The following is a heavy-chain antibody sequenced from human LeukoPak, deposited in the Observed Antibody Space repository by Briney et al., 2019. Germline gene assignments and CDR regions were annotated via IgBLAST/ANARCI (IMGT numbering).Heavy chain of an antibody. CDR2: IYYSGST. CDR3: ARSGDNGFDP. D-gene: IGHD3-10*01. V-gene: IGHV4-31*03. Sequence: SQTLSLTCTVSGGSISSGGYYWSWIRQHPGKGLEWIWYIYYSGSTYYNPSLKSRVTISVDTSKNQFSLKLSSVTAADTAVYYCARSGDNGFDPWGQGTLVTVSS. CDR1: GGSISSGGYY. J-gene: IGHJ5*02.